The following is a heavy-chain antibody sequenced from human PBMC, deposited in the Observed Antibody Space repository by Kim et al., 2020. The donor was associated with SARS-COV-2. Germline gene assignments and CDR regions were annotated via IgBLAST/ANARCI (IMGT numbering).Heavy chain of an antibody. CDR3: ARGVLEDYYGMDV. Sequence: AQKFQGRATMPRDTSISTAYMELSRLRSDDTVVYYCARGVLEDYYGMDVWGQGTTVTVSS. D-gene: IGHD3-16*01. J-gene: IGHJ6*02. V-gene: IGHV1-2*05.